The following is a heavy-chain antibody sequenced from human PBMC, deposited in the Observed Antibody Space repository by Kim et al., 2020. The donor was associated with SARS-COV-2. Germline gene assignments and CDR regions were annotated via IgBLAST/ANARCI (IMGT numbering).Heavy chain of an antibody. CDR2: INPSGDST. CDR3: ARGFYGGASAPGY. CDR1: GYTFTSYH. D-gene: IGHD4-17*01. V-gene: IGHV1-46*01. J-gene: IGHJ4*02. Sequence: ASVKVSCKASGYTFTSYHINWVRQAPGQGLEWMGVINPSGDSTSYAQKFQGRVTMTRDTSSSTLYMELSSLRSEDTAVYYCARGFYGGASAPGYWGEGTL.